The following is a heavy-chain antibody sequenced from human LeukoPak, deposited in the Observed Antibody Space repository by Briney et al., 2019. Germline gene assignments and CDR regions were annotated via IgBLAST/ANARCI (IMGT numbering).Heavy chain of an antibody. Sequence: HPGGSLRLSCAASGFTFSSYWMHWVRHAPGKGLVWVSRINSDGSSTSYADSVKGRFTISRDNAKNTLYLQMNSLRAEDTAVYYCARYNYYDSSGYYHWGQGTLVTVSS. J-gene: IGHJ1*01. CDR3: ARYNYYDSSGYYH. CDR1: GFTFSSYW. D-gene: IGHD3-22*01. CDR2: INSDGSST. V-gene: IGHV3-74*01.